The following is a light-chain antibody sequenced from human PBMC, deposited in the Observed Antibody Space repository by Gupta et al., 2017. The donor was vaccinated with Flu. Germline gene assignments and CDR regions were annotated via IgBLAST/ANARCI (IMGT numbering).Light chain of an antibody. CDR3: MQSLKKPLT. Sequence: DMVLTQSPLYLAVTPGEPASISCRSDQSLVYSNGFNYLEWYVQKPGQSPQLLIYLASYRASGVPDRFSGSGRGTDFTLTITRVETEDVGFYYCMQSLKKPLTFGGGTRVDIK. V-gene: IGKV2-28*01. CDR2: LAS. J-gene: IGKJ4*01. CDR1: QSLVYSNGFNY.